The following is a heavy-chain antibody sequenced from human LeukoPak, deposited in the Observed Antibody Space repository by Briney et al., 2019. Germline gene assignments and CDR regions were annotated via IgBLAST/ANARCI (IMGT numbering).Heavy chain of an antibody. CDR1: GYTLTELS. CDR3: ATLPPDYGDYGLPDYAFDI. CDR2: FDPEDGET. D-gene: IGHD4-17*01. J-gene: IGHJ3*02. Sequence: ASVKVSCKVSGYTLTELSMHWVRQAPGKGLEWMGGFDPEDGETIYAQKFQGRVTMTEDTSTDTAYMELSSPRSEDTAVYYCATLPPDYGDYGLPDYAFDIWGQGTMVTVSS. V-gene: IGHV1-24*01.